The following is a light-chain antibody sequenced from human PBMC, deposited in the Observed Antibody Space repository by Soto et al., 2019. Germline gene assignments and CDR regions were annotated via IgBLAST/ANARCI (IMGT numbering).Light chain of an antibody. V-gene: IGLV1-47*01. CDR2: RNN. J-gene: IGLJ1*01. Sequence: QPVLTQPPSASGAPGQRVTISCSGSSSNTGSNYVYWYQQLPGTAPKLLIYRNNQRPSGVPDRFSGSKSGTSASLAISGLRSEDEADYSCAAWDDSLSGFVFGAGTKVTVL. CDR1: SSNTGSNY. CDR3: AAWDDSLSGFV.